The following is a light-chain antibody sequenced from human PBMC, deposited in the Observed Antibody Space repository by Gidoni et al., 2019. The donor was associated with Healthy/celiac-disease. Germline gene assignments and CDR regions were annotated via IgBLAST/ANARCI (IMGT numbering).Light chain of an antibody. CDR2: GAS. CDR3: QQYNNWPPVT. V-gene: IGKV3-15*01. CDR1: QSVSSN. J-gene: IGKJ2*01. Sequence: EIVMTQSQATLSVSPGERATPSCRASQSVSSNLAWYQQKPGQAPRLLIYGASTRATGIPALFSGSGSGTEFTLTISSLQSEDFAVYFCQQYNNWPPVTFGQGTKLEIK.